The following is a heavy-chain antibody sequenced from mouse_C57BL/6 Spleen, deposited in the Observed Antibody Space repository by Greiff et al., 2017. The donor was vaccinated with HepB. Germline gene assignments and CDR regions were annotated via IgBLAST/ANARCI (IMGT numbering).Heavy chain of an antibody. Sequence: VKLMESGPELVKPGASVKISCKASGYAFSSSWMNWVKQRPGKGLEWIGRIYPGDGDTNYNGKFKGKATLTADKSSSTAYMQLSSLTSEDSAVYFCARGKLFDYWGQGTTLTVSS. CDR3: ARGKLFDY. D-gene: IGHD4-1*01. CDR2: IYPGDGDT. J-gene: IGHJ2*01. V-gene: IGHV1-82*01. CDR1: GYAFSSSW.